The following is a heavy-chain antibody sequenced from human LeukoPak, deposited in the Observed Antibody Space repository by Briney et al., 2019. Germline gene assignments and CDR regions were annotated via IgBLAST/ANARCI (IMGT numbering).Heavy chain of an antibody. D-gene: IGHD1-14*01. J-gene: IGHJ3*01. CDR1: GVSIRSNY. CDR2: IYYTGST. Sequence: SETLSLTCTVSGVSIRSNYWNWVRQPPGKGLEWVGYIYYTGSTKYNPSLKSRVTISVDTSRSQFSLKLSSVTAADTAVYYCARGTYNTSPPDHWGQGTMVTVSS. CDR3: ARGTYNTSPPDH. V-gene: IGHV4-59*01.